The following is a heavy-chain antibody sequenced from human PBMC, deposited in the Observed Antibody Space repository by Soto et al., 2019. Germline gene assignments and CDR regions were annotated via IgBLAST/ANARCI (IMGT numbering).Heavy chain of an antibody. D-gene: IGHD6-19*01. CDR3: ARGRIAVAGTNFDY. CDR1: GGSFSGYY. Sequence: PSETLSLTCAVYGGSFSGYYWSWIRQPPGKGLEWIGEINHSGSTNYNPSLKSRVTISVDTSKNQFSLKLSSVTAADTAVYYCARGRIAVAGTNFDYWGQGTLVTAS. J-gene: IGHJ4*02. V-gene: IGHV4-34*01. CDR2: INHSGST.